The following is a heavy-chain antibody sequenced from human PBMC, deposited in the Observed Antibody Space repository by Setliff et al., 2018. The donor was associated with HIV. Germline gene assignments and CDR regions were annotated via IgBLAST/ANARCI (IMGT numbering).Heavy chain of an antibody. CDR1: GYILSELS. CDR3: STTLRGITVAGLDY. J-gene: IGHJ4*02. D-gene: IGHD6-19*01. V-gene: IGHV1-24*01. CDR2: FDPENDGT. Sequence: GASVKVSCKVSGYILSELSTYWVRQAPGKGLEWMGGFDPENDGTIYAQKFQGRVTMTEDTTTDTAYMELNSLRSDDTAVYFCSTTLRGITVAGLDYWGRGTLVTVSS.